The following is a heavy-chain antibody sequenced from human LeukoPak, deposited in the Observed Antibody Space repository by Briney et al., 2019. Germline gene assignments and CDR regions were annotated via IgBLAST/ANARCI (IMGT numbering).Heavy chain of an antibody. CDR3: ARGGMEATPYYYYGMDV. D-gene: IGHD2-15*01. Sequence: SETLSLTCGVNGGSFSGYYWSWIRQPPGRGLEWMGYIYYSGSTNYNPSLKSRVTISVDTCKNQFSLKLSSVTAADTAVYYCARGGMEATPYYYYGMDVWGQGTTVTVSS. V-gene: IGHV4-59*01. CDR2: IYYSGST. CDR1: GGSFSGYY. J-gene: IGHJ6*02.